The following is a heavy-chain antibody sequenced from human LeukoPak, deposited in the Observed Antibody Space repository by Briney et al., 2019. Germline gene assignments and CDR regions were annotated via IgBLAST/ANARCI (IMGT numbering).Heavy chain of an antibody. CDR1: GYTFTSYG. J-gene: IGHJ6*03. CDR3: ARNRIGVWFGESDYYYYYMDV. CDR2: ISAYNGNT. D-gene: IGHD3-10*01. Sequence: GASVKVSCKASGYTFTSYGISWVRQAPGQGLEWMGWISAYNGNTNYAQKLQGRVTMTTDTSTSTAYMELRSLRSDDTAVYYCARNRIGVWFGESDYYYYYMDVWGKGTTVTVSS. V-gene: IGHV1-18*01.